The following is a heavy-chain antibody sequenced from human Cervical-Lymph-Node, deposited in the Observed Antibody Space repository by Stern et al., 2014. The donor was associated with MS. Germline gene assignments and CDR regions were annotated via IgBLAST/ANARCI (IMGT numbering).Heavy chain of an antibody. D-gene: IGHD1-20*01. CDR3: ASYNWDDEKGWFDP. V-gene: IGHV4-34*01. Sequence: QVQLQQWGAGLLKPSETLSLTCAVAGGSFTGYYWSWIRQPPGKGLEWIGEINHSGTTDYKSSLKSRISITVDSSKNQFSLKLRSVTAADTGVYYCASYNWDDEKGWFDPWGQGTQVTVSS. J-gene: IGHJ5*02. CDR1: GGSFTGYY. CDR2: INHSGTT.